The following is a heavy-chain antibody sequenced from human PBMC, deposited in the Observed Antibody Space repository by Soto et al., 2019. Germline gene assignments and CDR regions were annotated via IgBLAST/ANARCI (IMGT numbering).Heavy chain of an antibody. Sequence: XTLSLACTVSGGSVNSSDFYWDWLRQSPEKELEWVGSIYYRGNTDYNPSLKSRVTISVDTSKKQFSLKLSSLTDEDTAVYYCARRGYGQRFIDWLDPWGQGPLVT. D-gene: IGHD3-16*01. J-gene: IGHJ5*02. CDR2: IYYRGNT. V-gene: IGHV4-39*01. CDR3: ARRGYGQRFIDWLDP. CDR1: GGSVNSSDFY.